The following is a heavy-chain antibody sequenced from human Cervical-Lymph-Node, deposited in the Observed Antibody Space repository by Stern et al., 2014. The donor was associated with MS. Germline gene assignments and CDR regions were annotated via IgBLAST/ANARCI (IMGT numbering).Heavy chain of an antibody. CDR1: GGTFSSYA. CDR2: IIPIFRTP. V-gene: IGHV1-69*01. Sequence: VQLVQCGAEVKKPGSSVKVSCKASGGTFSSYAISWVRQAPGEGLEWMGGIIPIFRTPNYAQKFQGRVTITADESTRTAYMELSSLRSEDTAVYYCARDRMSIAAAGTNWFDPWGQGTLVTVSS. J-gene: IGHJ5*02. CDR3: ARDRMSIAAAGTNWFDP. D-gene: IGHD6-13*01.